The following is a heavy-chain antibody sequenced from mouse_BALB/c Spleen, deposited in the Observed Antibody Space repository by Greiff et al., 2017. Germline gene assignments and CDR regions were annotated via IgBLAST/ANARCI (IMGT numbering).Heavy chain of an antibody. CDR3: TRSEDSSGPYYFDY. J-gene: IGHJ2*01. CDR1: GYTFTSYY. CDR2: INPSNGGT. V-gene: IGHV1S81*02. D-gene: IGHD3-2*01. Sequence: VQLQQPGAELVKPGASVKLSCKASGYTFTSYYMYWVKQRPGQGLEWIGGINPSNGGTNFNEKFKSKATLTVDKSSSTAYMQLSSLTSEDSAVYYCTRSEDSSGPYYFDYWGQGTTLTVSS.